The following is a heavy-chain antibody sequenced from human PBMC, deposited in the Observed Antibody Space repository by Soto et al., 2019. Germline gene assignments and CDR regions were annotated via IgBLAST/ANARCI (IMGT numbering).Heavy chain of an antibody. V-gene: IGHV1-46*01. CDR2: INPSDQNT. Sequence: QVQLVQSGAEVKKPGALMRVSCKASGYTFTRYYMHWVRQAPGQGLEWMGKINPSDQNTSYAQKFQGRLTMTSDTSTSTLYMEMSSLRAEDTAMYYCARGGDAQPGPESWLFEQWCQGTRVTVSS. J-gene: IGHJ4*02. CDR1: GYTFTRYY. CDR3: ARGGDAQPGPESWLFEQ. D-gene: IGHD6-13*01.